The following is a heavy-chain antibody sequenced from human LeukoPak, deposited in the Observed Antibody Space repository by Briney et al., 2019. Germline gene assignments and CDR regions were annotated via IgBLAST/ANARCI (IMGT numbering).Heavy chain of an antibody. J-gene: IGHJ6*04. CDR3: AELGITMIGGV. Sequence: GALRLSCAASGFTFSSYNMNWVRQAPGKGLEWVSYISSSGSTIYYADSVKGRFTISRDNAKNSLYLQMNSLRAEDTAVYYCAELGITMIGGVWGKGTTVTISS. V-gene: IGHV3-48*04. D-gene: IGHD3-10*02. CDR2: ISSSGSTI. CDR1: GFTFSSYN.